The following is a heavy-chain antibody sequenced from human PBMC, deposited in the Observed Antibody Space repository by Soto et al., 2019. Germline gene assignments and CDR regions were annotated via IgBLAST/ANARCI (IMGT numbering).Heavy chain of an antibody. J-gene: IGHJ5*02. CDR1: GFTFSGSA. CDR3: TSKLYGSGSRKPS. V-gene: IGHV3-73*01. D-gene: IGHD3-10*01. CDR2: IRSKANSYAT. Sequence: ESGGGLVQPGGSLKLSCAASGFTFSGSAMHWVRQASGKGLEWVGRIRSKANSYATAYAASVKGRFTISRDDSKNTAYLQMNSLKTEDTAVYYCTSKLYGSGSRKPSWGQGTLVTVSS.